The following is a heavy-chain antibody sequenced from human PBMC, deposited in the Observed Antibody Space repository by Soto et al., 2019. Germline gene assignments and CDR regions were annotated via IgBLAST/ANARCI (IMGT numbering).Heavy chain of an antibody. V-gene: IGHV4-59*01. CDR1: GRSISPFY. Sequence: KPSETLSLTCSVSGRSISPFYWSWIRQPPGKGLEWIGSIYYTGTTKYNPSLRSRVTISVDTSKNHFSLKLTSVTAADTAVYYCAAVGGYYGDYPNFDYWGRGTLVTVSS. CDR2: IYYTGTT. D-gene: IGHD4-17*01. J-gene: IGHJ4*02. CDR3: AAVGGYYGDYPNFDY.